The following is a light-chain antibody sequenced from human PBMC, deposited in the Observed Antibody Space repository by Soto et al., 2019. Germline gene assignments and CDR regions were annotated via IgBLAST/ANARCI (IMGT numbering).Light chain of an antibody. CDR3: NSYTAGGTI. CDR1: SSDIGAYNY. Sequence: QSVLTQPASVSGSPGQSITISCTGTSSDIGAYNYVSWYQQHPGKAPKLLIYEVTNRPSGVSDRFSGSKSGNTASLTISGLQAEDEANYYCNSYTAGGTIFGTGTKLTVL. CDR2: EVT. V-gene: IGLV2-14*01. J-gene: IGLJ1*01.